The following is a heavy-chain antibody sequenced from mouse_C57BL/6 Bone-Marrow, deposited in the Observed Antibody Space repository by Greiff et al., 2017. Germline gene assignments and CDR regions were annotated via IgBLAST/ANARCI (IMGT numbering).Heavy chain of an antibody. J-gene: IGHJ2*01. CDR1: GYTFTDYY. V-gene: IGHV1-77*01. CDR3: AREDYYGSIRFDY. Sequence: VKLMESGAELVKPGASVKISCKACGYTFTDYYINWVKQRPGQGLEWIGKIGPGSGSTYYNEKFKGKATLTADKSSSTAYMQLSSLTSEDSAVYFCAREDYYGSIRFDYWGRGTTLTVSS. CDR2: IGPGSGST. D-gene: IGHD1-1*01.